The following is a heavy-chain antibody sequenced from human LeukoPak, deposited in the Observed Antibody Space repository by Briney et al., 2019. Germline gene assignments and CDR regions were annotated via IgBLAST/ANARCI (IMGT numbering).Heavy chain of an antibody. CDR3: ARLSAMDYYYCMDA. V-gene: IGHV1-18*04. J-gene: IGHJ6*03. CDR2: ISAYNGNT. CDR1: GYPFTGYY. Sequence: ASVKVSCKASGYPFTGYYLHWVRPAPGQGLEWMGWISAYNGNTNYAQKLQGRVTMTTDTSTSTAYMELRSLRSDDTAVYYCARLSAMDYYYCMDAWGKGTTVTVSS. D-gene: IGHD5-18*01.